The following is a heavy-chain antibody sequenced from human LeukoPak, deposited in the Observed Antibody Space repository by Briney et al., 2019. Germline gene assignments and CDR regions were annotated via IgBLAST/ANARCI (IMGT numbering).Heavy chain of an antibody. CDR1: GFTVSSNY. V-gene: IGHV3-66*01. Sequence: GGSLRLSCAASGFTVSSNYMSWVRQAPGKGLEWVSVIYSGGSTYYADSVKGRFTISRDNSKNTLYLQMNSLRAEDTAVYYCAAVGVAAYYGMDVWGQGTTVTVSS. CDR3: AAVGVAAYYGMDV. J-gene: IGHJ6*02. D-gene: IGHD2-21*01. CDR2: IYSGGST.